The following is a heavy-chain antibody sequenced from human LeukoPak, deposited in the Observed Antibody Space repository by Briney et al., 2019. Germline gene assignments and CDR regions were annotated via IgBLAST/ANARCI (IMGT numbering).Heavy chain of an antibody. D-gene: IGHD3-22*01. J-gene: IGHJ3*02. Sequence: GGSLRLSCAASGFRFRNYAMSWVRQAPGKGLEWVSAISASGGSTYYADSVKGRFTISRDNSKNTLYLQMNSLRVEDTAVYYCAKEVYYFDTSGLYSFAFDIWGQGTMVTVPS. CDR2: ISASGGST. CDR1: GFRFRNYA. V-gene: IGHV3-23*01. CDR3: AKEVYYFDTSGLYSFAFDI.